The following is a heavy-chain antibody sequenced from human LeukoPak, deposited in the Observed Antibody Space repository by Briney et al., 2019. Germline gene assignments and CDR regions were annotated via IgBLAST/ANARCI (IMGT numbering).Heavy chain of an antibody. CDR1: GYSISGGYY. CDR3: ATRGDYSDTSGNSYDALDI. J-gene: IGHJ3*02. D-gene: IGHD3-22*01. Sequence: SETLSLTCTVSGYSISGGYYWGWIRQPPGKGLEWIGSISHSGSTYYNPSLKSRVTISADPSKSQFSLNLTSVTAADTAVYYCATRGDYSDTSGNSYDALDIWGQGTMVTVSS. V-gene: IGHV4-38-2*02. CDR2: ISHSGST.